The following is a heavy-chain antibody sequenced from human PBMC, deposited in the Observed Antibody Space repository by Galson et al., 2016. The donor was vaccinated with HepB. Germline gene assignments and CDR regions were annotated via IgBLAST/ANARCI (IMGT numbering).Heavy chain of an antibody. J-gene: IGHJ4*01. D-gene: IGHD6-19*01. CDR3: ARHLGGWSSDY. CDR2: FYSSGST. V-gene: IGHV4-39*01. CDR1: GGSITISSYY. Sequence: ETLSLTCTISGGSITISSYYWGWIRQPPGKGLEWIGSFYSSGSTYYNPSLKSRVIMSLDTSKNQFSLKLSSVTAADTAVYFCARHLGGWSSDYWGHGTLVTVSS.